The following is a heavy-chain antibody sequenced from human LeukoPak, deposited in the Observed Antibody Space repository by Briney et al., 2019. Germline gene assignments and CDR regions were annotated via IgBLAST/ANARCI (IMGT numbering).Heavy chain of an antibody. CDR1: GGSFSGYY. D-gene: IGHD5-18*01. CDR3: ARKPWIQLWSFFDY. V-gene: IGHV4-34*01. J-gene: IGHJ4*02. Sequence: IPSETLSLTCAVYGGSFSGYYWSWTRQPPGKGLEWIGEINHSGSTNYNPSLKSRVTISVDTSKNQFSLKLSSVTAADTAVYYCARKPWIQLWSFFDYWGQGTLVTVSS. CDR2: INHSGST.